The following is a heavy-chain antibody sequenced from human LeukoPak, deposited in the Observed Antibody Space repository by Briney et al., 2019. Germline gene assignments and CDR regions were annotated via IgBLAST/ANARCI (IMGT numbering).Heavy chain of an antibody. J-gene: IGHJ4*02. CDR3: ASGFLDDFWSGHF. V-gene: IGHV3-7*01. Sequence: PGGSLRLSCAASGFTFSHYWMTWVRQAPGKGLEWVANIKQDGSGKYYVDSVKGRFTISRDNAKNSLFLQMNSLRAEDTAVYYCASGFLDDFWSGHFWGQGTLVTVSS. D-gene: IGHD3-3*01. CDR2: IKQDGSGK. CDR1: GFTFSHYW.